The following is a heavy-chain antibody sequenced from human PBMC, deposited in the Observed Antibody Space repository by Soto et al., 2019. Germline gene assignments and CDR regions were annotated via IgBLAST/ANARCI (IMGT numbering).Heavy chain of an antibody. D-gene: IGHD2-15*01. J-gene: IGHJ4*02. CDR2: IKQDGSEK. Sequence: GSLRLSCAASGFTFSTYWMTWVRQAPGKGLEWVANIKQDGSEKYYADSVRGRFAISRDNANNSLYLQMHSLRAEDTAVYSCARDKIYGGGSSVFDSWGQGTLVTVSS. CDR3: ARDKIYGGGSSVFDS. CDR1: GFTFSTYW. V-gene: IGHV3-7*01.